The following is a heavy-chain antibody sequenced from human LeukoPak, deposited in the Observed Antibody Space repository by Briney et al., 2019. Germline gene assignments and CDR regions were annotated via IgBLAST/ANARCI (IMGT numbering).Heavy chain of an antibody. CDR3: ARGALYDGSLGDAFDI. CDR2: INPSGGST. Sequence: ASVKVSCKASGYTFTSYYMHWVRQAPGQGLEWMGIINPSGGSTSYAQKFQGRVTMTRDTSTSTVYMELSSLRSEDTAVYYCARGALYDGSLGDAFDIWGQGTMVTVPS. J-gene: IGHJ3*02. V-gene: IGHV1-46*01. CDR1: GYTFTSYY. D-gene: IGHD4-23*01.